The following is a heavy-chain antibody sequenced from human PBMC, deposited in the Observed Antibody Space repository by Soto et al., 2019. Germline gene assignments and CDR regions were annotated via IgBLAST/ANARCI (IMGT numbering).Heavy chain of an antibody. CDR2: INSDGSST. CDR3: ARDGQSGSSETYYDFWSGYYTSYYYGMDV. Sequence: GGSLRLSCAASGFTFSSYWMHWVRQAPGKGLVWVSRINSDGSSTSYADSVKGRFTISRDNAKNTLYLQMNSLRAEDTAVYYCARDGQSGSSETYYDFWSGYYTSYYYGMDVWGQGTTVTVSS. D-gene: IGHD3-3*01. CDR1: GFTFSSYW. J-gene: IGHJ6*02. V-gene: IGHV3-74*01.